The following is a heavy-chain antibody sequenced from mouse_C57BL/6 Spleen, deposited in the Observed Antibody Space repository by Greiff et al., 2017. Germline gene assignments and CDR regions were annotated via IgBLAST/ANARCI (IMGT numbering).Heavy chain of an antibody. D-gene: IGHD2-12*01. CDR3: ARTYYSDSAGFAY. Sequence: QVQLQQPGAELVKPGASVKLSCKASGYTFTSYWMQWVKQRPGQGLEWIGEIDPSDSDTNYNQKFKGKATLTVDTSSSTAYMQLSSLSSEDSADYYCARTYYSDSAGFAYWGQGTLVTVSA. CDR2: IDPSDSDT. CDR1: GYTFTSYW. V-gene: IGHV1-50*01. J-gene: IGHJ3*01.